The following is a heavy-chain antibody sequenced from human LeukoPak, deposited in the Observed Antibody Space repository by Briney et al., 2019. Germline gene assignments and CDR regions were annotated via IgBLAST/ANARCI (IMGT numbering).Heavy chain of an antibody. D-gene: IGHD2-2*01. J-gene: IGHJ4*02. Sequence: GGSLRLSCAASGFTFSDSAMTWVGQAPGKGREWVSSISNSGSSTYYADSVKGRFTISRSTAKNSLYLRMNSLRADDTAVYYCAKLGSTAWTAADYWGQGALVTVSS. CDR1: GFTFSDSA. CDR2: ISNSGSST. CDR3: AKLGSTAWTAADY. V-gene: IGHV3-23*01.